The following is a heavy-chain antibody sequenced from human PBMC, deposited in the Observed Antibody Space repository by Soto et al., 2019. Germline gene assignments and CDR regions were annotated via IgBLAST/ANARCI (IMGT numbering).Heavy chain of an antibody. D-gene: IGHD2-15*01. CDR3: ARDCGGGSCYPALGA. V-gene: IGHV3-53*01. CDR2: TYSGGST. CDR1: GFVVSETY. J-gene: IGHJ5*02. Sequence: EVQVVESGGGLIQPGGSLRLSCAASGFVVSETYMSWVRQAPGRGLQWVSFTYSGGSTYYADSVKGRFTISRDSSRNTLYLQMNSLRVEDTAVDYCARDCGGGSCYPALGAWGQGTLVTVSS.